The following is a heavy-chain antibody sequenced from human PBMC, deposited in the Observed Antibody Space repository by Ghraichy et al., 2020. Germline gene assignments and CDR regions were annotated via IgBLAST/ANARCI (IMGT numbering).Heavy chain of an antibody. Sequence: ASVKVSCKASGYTFTSYAMHWVRQAPGQRLEWMGWINAGNGNTKYSQKFQGRVTITRDTSASTAYMELSSLRSEDTAVYYCASQYHLGYCSGGSCYYRSWFDPWGQGTLVTVSS. D-gene: IGHD2-15*01. V-gene: IGHV1-3*01. J-gene: IGHJ5*02. CDR3: ASQYHLGYCSGGSCYYRSWFDP. CDR1: GYTFTSYA. CDR2: INAGNGNT.